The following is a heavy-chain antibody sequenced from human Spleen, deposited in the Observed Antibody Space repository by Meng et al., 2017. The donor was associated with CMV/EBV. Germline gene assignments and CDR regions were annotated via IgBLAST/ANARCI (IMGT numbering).Heavy chain of an antibody. D-gene: IGHD6-19*01. Sequence: SGDSVSSHTAGWNWIRQSPSRGLEWLGRTYYRSEWYNDYAVSVRRRITINPDTSKNQFSLHLKSVTPDDTAVYYCAREAAVAGYFDYWGQGTLVTVSS. CDR3: AREAAVAGYFDY. V-gene: IGHV6-1*01. CDR1: GDSVSSHTAG. CDR2: TYYRSEWYN. J-gene: IGHJ4*02.